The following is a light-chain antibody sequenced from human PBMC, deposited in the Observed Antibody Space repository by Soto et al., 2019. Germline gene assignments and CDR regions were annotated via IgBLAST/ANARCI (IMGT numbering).Light chain of an antibody. CDR1: SSNIGDNY. CDR2: DNN. J-gene: IGLJ2*01. V-gene: IGLV1-51*01. Sequence: QSVLTQPPSVSAAPGQKVTISCSGSSSNIGDNYLFWYQQLPGTAPKLLIYDNNKRPSGIPDRFSGSKSGTSATLGITGRQTGDEADYYCGTWDSSLSAVVFGGGTKVTVL. CDR3: GTWDSSLSAVV.